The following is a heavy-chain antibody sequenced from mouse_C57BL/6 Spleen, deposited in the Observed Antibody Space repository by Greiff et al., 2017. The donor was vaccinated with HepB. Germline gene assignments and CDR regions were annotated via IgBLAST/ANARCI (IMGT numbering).Heavy chain of an antibody. Sequence: DVKLQESGPGLVKPSQSLSLTCSVTGYSITSGYYWNWIRQFPGNKLEWMGYISYDGSNNYNPSLKNRISITRDTSKNQFFLKLNSVTTEDTATYYCARAPGDYGSRDYFDYWGQGTTLTVSS. D-gene: IGHD1-1*01. CDR1: GYSITSGYY. CDR3: ARAPGDYGSRDYFDY. V-gene: IGHV3-6*01. CDR2: ISYDGSN. J-gene: IGHJ2*01.